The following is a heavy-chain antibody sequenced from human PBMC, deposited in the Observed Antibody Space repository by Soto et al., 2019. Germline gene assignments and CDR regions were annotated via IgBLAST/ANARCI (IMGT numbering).Heavy chain of an antibody. CDR2: INYSGNT. CDR3: ARHHVRGRTIAGAAEF. J-gene: IGHJ4*02. V-gene: IGHV4-34*01. D-gene: IGHD1-26*01. CDR1: GGSLSGYY. Sequence: QVQLQQWGAGLLEPSETLSLTCAVYGGSLSGYYWSWIRQPPGKALEWIGEINYSGNTNYNPSLKSRVTISVDTSKNQLFLNLSSVTAADTAMYYCARHHVRGRTIAGAAEFWGQGTLVTVSS.